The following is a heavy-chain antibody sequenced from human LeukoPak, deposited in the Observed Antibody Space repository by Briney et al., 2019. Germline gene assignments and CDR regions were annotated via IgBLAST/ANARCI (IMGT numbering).Heavy chain of an antibody. D-gene: IGHD2-8*02. J-gene: IGHJ5*02. CDR3: ARDLGSVSTYRS. CDR1: GGSFSGYY. V-gene: IGHV4-34*01. Sequence: PSETLSLTCAVYGGSFSGYYWSWIRQPPGKGLEWIGEINHSGSTNYNPSLKSRVTISVDTSKNQFSLKLSSVTAADTAVYYCARDLGSVSTYRSWGQGTLVTVSS. CDR2: INHSGST.